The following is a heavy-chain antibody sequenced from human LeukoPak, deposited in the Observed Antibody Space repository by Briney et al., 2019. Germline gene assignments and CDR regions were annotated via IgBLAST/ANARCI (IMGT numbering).Heavy chain of an antibody. J-gene: IGHJ4*02. V-gene: IGHV1-69*04. Sequence: GASVKVSCKASGGTFSSYAICWVRQAPGQGLEWMGRIIPILGIANYAQKFQGRVTITADKSTSTAYMELSSLRSEDTAVYYCAREGRGYSYGYVHYWGQGTLVTVSS. CDR3: AREGRGYSYGYVHY. D-gene: IGHD5-18*01. CDR2: IIPILGIA. CDR1: GGTFSSYA.